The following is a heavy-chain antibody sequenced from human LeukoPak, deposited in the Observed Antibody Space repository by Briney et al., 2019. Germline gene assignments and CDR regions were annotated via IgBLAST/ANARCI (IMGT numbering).Heavy chain of an antibody. D-gene: IGHD2-2*01. J-gene: IGHJ3*02. CDR1: GYTFTSYD. Sequence: ASVKVYCKASGYTFTSYDINWVRQATGQGLEWMGWMNPNSGNTGYAQKFQGRVTMTRNTSISTAYMELSSLRSEDTAVYYCAANLLGYCSSTSCHRPDIWGQGTMVTVSS. V-gene: IGHV1-8*01. CDR2: MNPNSGNT. CDR3: AANLLGYCSSTSCHRPDI.